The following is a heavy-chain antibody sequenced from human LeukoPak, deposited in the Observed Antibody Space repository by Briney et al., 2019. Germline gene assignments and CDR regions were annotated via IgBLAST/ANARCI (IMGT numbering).Heavy chain of an antibody. J-gene: IGHJ4*02. D-gene: IGHD6-6*01. Sequence: GGSLRLSCAASGFTFSTYTLHWVRQAPGKGLEWVAVISYDGSSKFYADSVKGRFTISRDNAKNSLYLQMNSLRAEDTAVYYCARDRVSSSSGDFDYWGQGTLVTVSS. CDR2: ISYDGSSK. CDR1: GFTFSTYT. V-gene: IGHV3-30-3*01. CDR3: ARDRVSSSSGDFDY.